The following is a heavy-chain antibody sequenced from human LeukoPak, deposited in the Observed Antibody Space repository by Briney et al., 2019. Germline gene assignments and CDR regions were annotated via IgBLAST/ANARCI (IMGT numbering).Heavy chain of an antibody. D-gene: IGHD3-22*01. CDR1: GGSISSGDYY. Sequence: SETLSLTCTVSGGSISSGDYYWSWIRQPPGKGLEWIGYIYYSGSTYYNPSLKSRVTISVDTSKNQFSLKLSSVTAADTAVYYCARDMRYYYYDSSGYHYWGRGTLVTVSS. V-gene: IGHV4-30-4*01. CDR3: ARDMRYYYYDSSGYHY. J-gene: IGHJ4*02. CDR2: IYYSGST.